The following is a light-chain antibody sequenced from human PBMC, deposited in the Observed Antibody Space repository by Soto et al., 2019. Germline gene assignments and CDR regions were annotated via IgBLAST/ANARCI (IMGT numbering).Light chain of an antibody. V-gene: IGLV2-14*01. CDR2: EVN. CDR1: SSDVGGYKY. Sequence: QSALTQPASVSGSPGQSITISCTGNSSDVGGYKYVSWYQHHPGKAPKLMIYEVNNRPSGVSNRFSGSKSGNTASLTISGLQAGDDADYYCSSYTSSSTVIFGGGTKLTVL. J-gene: IGLJ2*01. CDR3: SSYTSSSTVI.